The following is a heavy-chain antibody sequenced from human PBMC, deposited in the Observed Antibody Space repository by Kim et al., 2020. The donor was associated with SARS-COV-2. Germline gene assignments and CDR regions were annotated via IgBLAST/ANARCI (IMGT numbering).Heavy chain of an antibody. J-gene: IGHJ4*03. Sequence: SETLSLTCTVSGGSISSYFWSWVRQPPGKGLEWIGYIYDSGSTTYNPSLKSRVSMSVDTSRNQFSLRLSSVTAADTAVYYCARQGQDSSNWYSYFDFWG. V-gene: IGHV4-59*08. CDR2: IYDSGST. CDR3: ARQGQDSSNWYSYFDF. D-gene: IGHD6-13*01. CDR1: GGSISSYF.